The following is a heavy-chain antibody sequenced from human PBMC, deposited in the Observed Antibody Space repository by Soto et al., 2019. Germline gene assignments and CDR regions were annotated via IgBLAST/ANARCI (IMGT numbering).Heavy chain of an antibody. J-gene: IGHJ1*01. Sequence: HVQLQESGPGLVKPSETLSLTCSVSGGSFSSYFWGWIRQPPGKGLEWIGHIYHSGSTNYNSPPKSRATISVDTSKNQFSLTLPSVSAADTAVYYCSASGGTWGQGTLVIVSS. CDR2: IYHSGST. V-gene: IGHV4-59*01. D-gene: IGHD3-16*01. CDR1: GGSFSSYF. CDR3: SASGGT.